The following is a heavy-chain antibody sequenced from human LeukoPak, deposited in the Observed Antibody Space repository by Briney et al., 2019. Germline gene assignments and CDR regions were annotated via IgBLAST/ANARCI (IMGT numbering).Heavy chain of an antibody. V-gene: IGHV3-74*01. Sequence: PGGSLRLSCAASGFTFSNAWMHWVRQAPGKGPVWVSLISNDESTIIYADSVKGRFTISRDNAKNTLYLQMSSLRAEDTAVYYCARDVGTWGQGTLVTVSS. D-gene: IGHD7-27*01. CDR3: ARDVGT. J-gene: IGHJ5*02. CDR1: GFTFSNAW. CDR2: ISNDESTI.